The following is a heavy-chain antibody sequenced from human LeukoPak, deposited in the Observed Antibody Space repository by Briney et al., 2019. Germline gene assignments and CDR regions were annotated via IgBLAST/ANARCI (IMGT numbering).Heavy chain of an antibody. V-gene: IGHV3-21*01. D-gene: IGHD3-22*01. CDR1: GFTFSSYS. Sequence: SLRLSCAASGFTFSSYSMNWVRQAPGKGLGWVSSISSSSSYIYYADSVKGRFTISRDNAKNSLYLQMNSLRAEDTAVYYCARDGDPYYYDSSAKGYWGQGTLVTVSS. CDR3: ARDGDPYYYDSSAKGY. CDR2: ISSSSSYI. J-gene: IGHJ4*02.